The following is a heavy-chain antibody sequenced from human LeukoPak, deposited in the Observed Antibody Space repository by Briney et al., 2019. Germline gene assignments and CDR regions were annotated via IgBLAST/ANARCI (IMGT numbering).Heavy chain of an antibody. V-gene: IGHV4-59*01. CDR2: IYYSGST. CDR1: GGSISSYY. Sequence: SETLSLTCTVSGGSISSYYWSWIRQPPGKGLEWTWYIYYSGSTNYNPSLKSRVTISVDTSKNQFSLKLSSVTAADTAVYYCARNGFDDYSVAPLCYFDYWGQGTLVTVSS. D-gene: IGHD2-15*01. J-gene: IGHJ4*02. CDR3: ARNGFDDYSVAPLCYFDY.